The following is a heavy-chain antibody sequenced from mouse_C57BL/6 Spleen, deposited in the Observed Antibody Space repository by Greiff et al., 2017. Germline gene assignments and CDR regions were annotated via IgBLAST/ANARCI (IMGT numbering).Heavy chain of an antibody. CDR2: IYPRSGNT. D-gene: IGHD2-5*01. CDR3: ATRAYSNYGAMDY. V-gene: IGHV1-81*01. Sequence: VKLQESGAELARPGASVKLSCKASGYTFTSYGISWVQQRTGQGLEWIGEIYPRSGNTYYTEKFKGKTTLTEDKSSSTAYMELRSLTSEDSAVYFCATRAYSNYGAMDYWGQGTSVTVSS. J-gene: IGHJ4*01. CDR1: GYTFTSYG.